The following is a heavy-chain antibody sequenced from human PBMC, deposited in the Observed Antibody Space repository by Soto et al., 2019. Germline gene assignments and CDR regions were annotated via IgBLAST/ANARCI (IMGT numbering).Heavy chain of an antibody. CDR2: IFSGGST. V-gene: IGHV3-53*02. Sequence: EVQLVETGGGVIQPGGSLRLSCAASGFTVSSNYMSWVRQAPGKGLEWVSLIFSGGSTYYADSVKGRFTISRDNSKNTLYLQMNSLRAEDTAVHYCASLSTSAGGTPDYWGQGTLVAVSS. J-gene: IGHJ4*02. CDR1: GFTVSSNY. CDR3: ASLSTSAGGTPDY. D-gene: IGHD6-13*01.